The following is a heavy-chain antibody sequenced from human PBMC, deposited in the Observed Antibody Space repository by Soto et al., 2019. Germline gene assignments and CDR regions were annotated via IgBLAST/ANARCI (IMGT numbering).Heavy chain of an antibody. J-gene: IGHJ3*01. CDR2: ITNNGDTT. CDR3: AMSAGYGGAFNG. CDR1: GFTFSIYA. V-gene: IGHV3-23*04. D-gene: IGHD5-12*01. Sequence: EKQLVESGGALAQPGGSLRLSCVGSGFTFSIYALTWVRQAPGKGLEWVSLITNNGDTTFFGDSVKGRFSISRDNSKNRLYLQLENLTAGDTAVYYCAMSAGYGGAFNGWGQGTMVAVSS.